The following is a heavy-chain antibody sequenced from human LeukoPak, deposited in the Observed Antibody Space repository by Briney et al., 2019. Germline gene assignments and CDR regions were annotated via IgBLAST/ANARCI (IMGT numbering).Heavy chain of an antibody. V-gene: IGHV3-72*01. D-gene: IGHD2-21*02. CDR3: TRVYCSGDCYSDY. Sequence: GGSLRLSCVVSGFILSDHQMDWVRQAPGKGLEWVGRSRSKADSYTTEYAASVKGRFTISRDDSTNSLYLQMSRLKTEDTAVYYCTRVYCSGDCYSDYWGQGTLVTVSS. CDR1: GFILSDHQ. J-gene: IGHJ4*02. CDR2: SRSKADSYTT.